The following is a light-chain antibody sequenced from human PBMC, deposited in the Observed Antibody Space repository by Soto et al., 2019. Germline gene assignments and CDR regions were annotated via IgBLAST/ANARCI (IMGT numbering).Light chain of an antibody. V-gene: IGKV3-20*01. CDR1: QSVSSSY. J-gene: IGKJ1*01. Sequence: EIVLTQSSGTLSLSPGERATLSCRASQSVSSSYLAWYQQKPGQAPRPLIYGASSRAIGIPDRFSGSGSGTDFTLTISRLEPEDFAVYYCQQYGSSPWTFGQGTKLEIK. CDR2: GAS. CDR3: QQYGSSPWT.